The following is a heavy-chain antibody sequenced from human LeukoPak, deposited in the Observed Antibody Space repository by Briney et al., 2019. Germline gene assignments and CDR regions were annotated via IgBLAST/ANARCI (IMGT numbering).Heavy chain of an antibody. CDR3: ARSNSSCWYYFDY. V-gene: IGHV3-74*01. CDR1: VFTFSSYW. CDR2: IKSDGSAT. Sequence: GGSLRLSCAASVFTFSSYWMDWVRQAPGKGLVWVSRIKSDGSATSNADSVKGRFTISRDNAKNTLYLQMNSLRAEDTAVYYCARSNSSCWYYFDYWGQGTLVTVSS. D-gene: IGHD6-19*01. J-gene: IGHJ4*02.